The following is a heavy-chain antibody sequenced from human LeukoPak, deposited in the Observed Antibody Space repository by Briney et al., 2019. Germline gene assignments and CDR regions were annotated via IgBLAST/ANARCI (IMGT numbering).Heavy chain of an antibody. D-gene: IGHD3-22*01. V-gene: IGHV1-46*03. CDR1: GYTFTGYY. CDR3: ARRSPPDDSSGTDFDY. CDR2: INPSGGST. J-gene: IGHJ4*02. Sequence: ASVKVSCKASGYTFTGYYMHWVRQAPGQGLEWMGIINPSGGSTSYAQKFQGRVTMTRDTSTSTVYMELSSLRSEDTAIYYCARRSPPDDSSGTDFDYWGQGTLVTVSS.